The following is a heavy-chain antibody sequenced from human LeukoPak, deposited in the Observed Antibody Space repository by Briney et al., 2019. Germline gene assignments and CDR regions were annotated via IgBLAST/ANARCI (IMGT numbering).Heavy chain of an antibody. CDR3: AQSGYSSGWDDYFDY. J-gene: IGHJ4*02. D-gene: IGHD6-19*01. CDR1: GGSFSGYY. CDR2: INHSGST. Sequence: TASETLSLTCAVYGGSFSGYYWSWIRQPPGKGLEWIGEINHSGSTNYNPSLKSRVTISVDTSKNQFSPKLSSVTAADTAVYYCAQSGYSSGWDDYFDYWGQGTLVTVSS. V-gene: IGHV4-34*01.